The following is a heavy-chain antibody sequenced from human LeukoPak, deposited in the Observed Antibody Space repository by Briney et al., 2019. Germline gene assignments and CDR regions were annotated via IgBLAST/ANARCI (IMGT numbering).Heavy chain of an antibody. CDR1: GGSFSGYY. CDR3: ARVKEPRYNWNYLTGYYYMDV. J-gene: IGHJ6*03. CDR2: INHSGST. D-gene: IGHD1-7*01. Sequence: SETLSLTCAVYGGSFSGYYWSWIRQPPGKGLEWIGEINHSGSTNYNPSLKSRVTISVDTSKNQFSLKLSSVTAADTAVYYCARVKEPRYNWNYLTGYYYMDVWGKGTTVTVSS. V-gene: IGHV4-34*01.